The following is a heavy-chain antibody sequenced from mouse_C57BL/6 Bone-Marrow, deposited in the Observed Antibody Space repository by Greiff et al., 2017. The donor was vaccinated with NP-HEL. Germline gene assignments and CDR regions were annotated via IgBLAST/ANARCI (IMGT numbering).Heavy chain of an antibody. J-gene: IGHJ2*01. D-gene: IGHD1-1*01. Sequence: VHLVESGPGLVQPSQSLSITCTVSGFSLTSYGVHWVRQSPGKGLEWLGVIWRGGSTDYNAAFMSRLSITKDNSKSQVYFKMNSLQADDTAICYCAKLHYGSSSDYWGQGTTLTVSS. CDR1: GFSLTSYG. V-gene: IGHV2-5*01. CDR2: IWRGGST. CDR3: AKLHYGSSSDY.